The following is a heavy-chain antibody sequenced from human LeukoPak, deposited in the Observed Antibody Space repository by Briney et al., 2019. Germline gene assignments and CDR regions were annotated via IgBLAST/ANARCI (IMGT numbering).Heavy chain of an antibody. CDR3: ARDVDTNY. J-gene: IGHJ4*02. CDR2: IKEDGSEK. Sequence: PGGPLRLSCAASGFTFSSYWMTWVRQAPGKGLEWVANIKEDGSEKYYVDSVKDRFTISRDNARNSVSLQMNSLRAEDTAVYYCARDVDTNYWGQGTLVTVSS. V-gene: IGHV3-7*03. D-gene: IGHD2-15*01. CDR1: GFTFSSYW.